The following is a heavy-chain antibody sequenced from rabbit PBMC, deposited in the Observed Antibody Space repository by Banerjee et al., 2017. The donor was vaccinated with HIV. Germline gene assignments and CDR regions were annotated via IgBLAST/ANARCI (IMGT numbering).Heavy chain of an antibody. CDR3: ASVDASNSGDYIPHYYFNL. D-gene: IGHD1-1*01. CDR2: IYVGRSGVT. V-gene: IGHV1S40*01. CDR1: GFSFSSTYW. Sequence: QSLEESAGDLVKPGTSLTLTCTASGFSFSSTYWICWVLQAPGKGLEWIAFIYVGRSGVTYYASWAKGRFTISKTSSATVTLQVTSLTAADTASYFCASVDASNSGDYIPHYYFNLWGPGTLVTVS. J-gene: IGHJ4*01.